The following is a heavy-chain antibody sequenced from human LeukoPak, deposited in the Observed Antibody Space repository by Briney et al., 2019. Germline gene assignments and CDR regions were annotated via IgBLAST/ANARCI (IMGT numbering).Heavy chain of an antibody. D-gene: IGHD3-22*01. Sequence: PSETLSLTCTVSGGSIGSYYWSWIRQPPGKGLEWIGYIYYSGSTKYNPSLKSRVTMSVDTSKNQFSLKLSSVTAADTAAYYCARDSSHYYDSSGYRGFDYWGQGTLVTVSS. CDR3: ARDSSHYYDSSGYRGFDY. CDR2: IYYSGST. J-gene: IGHJ4*02. CDR1: GGSIGSYY. V-gene: IGHV4-59*12.